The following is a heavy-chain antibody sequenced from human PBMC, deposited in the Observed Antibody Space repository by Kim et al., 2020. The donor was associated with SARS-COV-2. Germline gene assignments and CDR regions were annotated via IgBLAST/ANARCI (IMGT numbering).Heavy chain of an antibody. D-gene: IGHD1-1*01. Sequence: GGSLRLSCAASGFTFSDSPIHWVRQASGKGLEWVGRIRSKVYRYATSYAASVKGRFTISRDDSESMAYLQMNSRKTEDTAVYYCTSISGTTLAVWDAVDV. CDR1: GFTFSDSP. CDR2: IRSKVYRYAT. J-gene: IGHJ3*01. V-gene: IGHV3-73*01. CDR3: TSISGTTLAVWDAVDV.